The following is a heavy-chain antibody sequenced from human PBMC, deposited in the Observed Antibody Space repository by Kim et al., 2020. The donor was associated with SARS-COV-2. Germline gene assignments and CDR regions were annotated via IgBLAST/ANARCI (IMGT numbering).Heavy chain of an antibody. V-gene: IGHV5-51*01. Sequence: GASLKISCKGSGYSFTSYWIGWVRQMPGKGLEWMGIIYPGDSDTRYSPSFQGQVTISADKSISTAYLQWSSLKASDTAMYYCARHKSYNWNYYYYGMDVWGQGTTVTVSS. J-gene: IGHJ6*02. CDR2: IYPGDSDT. CDR1: GYSFTSYW. CDR3: ARHKSYNWNYYYYGMDV. D-gene: IGHD1-20*01.